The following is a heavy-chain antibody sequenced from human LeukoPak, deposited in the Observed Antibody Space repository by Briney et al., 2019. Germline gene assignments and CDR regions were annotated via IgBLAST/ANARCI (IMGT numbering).Heavy chain of an antibody. CDR3: AREELAAHRGSFTL. CDR1: SGSISSHF. V-gene: IGHV4-59*11. J-gene: IGHJ3*01. D-gene: IGHD6-6*01. CDR2: IYYRGNT. Sequence: SSETLSLTCTVSSGSISSHFWTWIRQSPGKRLEWIGYIYYRGNTNYNPSLRSRVTISIDTSKNQFSLSLTSVTAADTAIYYCAREELAAHRGSFTLWGQGSVVSVSS.